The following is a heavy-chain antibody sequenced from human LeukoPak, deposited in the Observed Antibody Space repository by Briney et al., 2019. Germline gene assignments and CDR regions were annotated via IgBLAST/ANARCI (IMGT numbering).Heavy chain of an antibody. CDR2: INHSGSA. CDR3: ARGSATDPDTAMVLFDY. Sequence: SETLSLTCAVYGGSFSGYYWSWIRQPPGKGLEWIGEINHSGSANYNPSLKSRVTISVDTSKNQFSLKLSSVTAADTAVYYCARGSATDPDTAMVLFDYWGQGTLVTVSS. D-gene: IGHD5-18*01. J-gene: IGHJ4*02. V-gene: IGHV4-34*01. CDR1: GGSFSGYY.